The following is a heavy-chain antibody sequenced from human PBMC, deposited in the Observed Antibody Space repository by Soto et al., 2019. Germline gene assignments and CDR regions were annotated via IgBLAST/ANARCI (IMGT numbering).Heavy chain of an antibody. CDR2: IYWDADK. D-gene: IGHD1-26*01. V-gene: IGHV2-5*02. J-gene: IGHJ4*02. CDR1: GFSLSTSGVS. CDR3: EHRPSIMGPYDY. Sequence: QITLKESGPTLVKPTQTLTLTCTFSGFSLSTSGVSVGWIRQPPGKALEWLALIYWDADKRYSPSLKSRLTITNATSKNQVVLTTTNMDPVDTATYYCEHRPSIMGPYDYWGQGTLVTVSS.